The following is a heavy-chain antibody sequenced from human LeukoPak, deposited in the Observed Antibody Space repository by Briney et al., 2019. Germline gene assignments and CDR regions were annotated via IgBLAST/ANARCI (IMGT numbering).Heavy chain of an antibody. Sequence: PGGSLRLSCAASGFTFSSYAMHWVRQALGKGLEWVAVISYDGSNKYYADSVKGRFTISRDNSKNTLYLQMNSLRAEDTAVYYCARGMSGYEAGPDYWGQGTLVTVSS. V-gene: IGHV3-30*04. D-gene: IGHD5-12*01. CDR1: GFTFSSYA. J-gene: IGHJ4*02. CDR3: ARGMSGYEAGPDY. CDR2: ISYDGSNK.